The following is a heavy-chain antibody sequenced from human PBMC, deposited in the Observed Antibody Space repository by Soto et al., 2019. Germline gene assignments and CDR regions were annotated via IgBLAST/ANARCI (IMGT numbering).Heavy chain of an antibody. J-gene: IGHJ3*02. CDR1: GDSVSSNSAA. Sequence: PSQTLSLTCAISGDSVSSNSAAWNWIRQSPSRGLEWLGRTYYRSKWYNDYAVSVKSRITINPDTSKNQFSLQLNSVTPEDTAVYYCARDYYGSGSYWSPPDAFDIWGQGTMVTVSS. CDR3: ARDYYGSGSYWSPPDAFDI. D-gene: IGHD3-10*01. V-gene: IGHV6-1*01. CDR2: TYYRSKWYN.